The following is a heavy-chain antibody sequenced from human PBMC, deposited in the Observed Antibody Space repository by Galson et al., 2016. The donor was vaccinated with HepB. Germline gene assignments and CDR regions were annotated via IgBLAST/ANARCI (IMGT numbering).Heavy chain of an antibody. D-gene: IGHD6-19*01. CDR3: ARESSGALFDS. V-gene: IGHV3-21*01. Sequence: SLRLSCATSGFTFSSHNMNWVRQAPGKGLEWVSSIGVTGSDRYYADSVKGRFTISRDNAEDSVFLQMNSLRAEDMALYYCARESSGALFDSWGQGALVTVSS. J-gene: IGHJ4*02. CDR2: IGVTGSDR. CDR1: GFTFSSHN.